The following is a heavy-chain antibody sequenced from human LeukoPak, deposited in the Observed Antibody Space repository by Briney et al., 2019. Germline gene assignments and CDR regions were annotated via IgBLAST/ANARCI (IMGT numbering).Heavy chain of an antibody. CDR2: ISGSGGST. CDR3: AKTGSGYYYFDY. V-gene: IGHV3-23*01. Sequence: PGGSLRLSCAASGFAFSSYAMSWVRQAPGKGLDWVSGISGSGGSTDYVDSVKGRFTISRDNSKNTLYLQMNSLRAEDTAVYYCAKTGSGYYYFDYWGQGTLVTVSS. CDR1: GFAFSSYA. D-gene: IGHD3-22*01. J-gene: IGHJ4*02.